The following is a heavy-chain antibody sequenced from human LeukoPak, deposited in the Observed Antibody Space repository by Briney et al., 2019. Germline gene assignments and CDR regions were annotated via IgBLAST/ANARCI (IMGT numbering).Heavy chain of an antibody. CDR1: GFTFDDYA. V-gene: IGHV3-9*01. D-gene: IGHD5/OR15-5a*01. CDR2: ISWNSGSI. CDR3: ARESRLGLYFDY. J-gene: IGHJ4*02. Sequence: GRSLRLSCAASGFTFDDYAMHWVRQAPGKGLEWVSGISWNSGSIGYADSVKGRFTISRDNAKNSLYLQMNSLRAEDTALYYCARESRLGLYFDYWGQGTLVTVSS.